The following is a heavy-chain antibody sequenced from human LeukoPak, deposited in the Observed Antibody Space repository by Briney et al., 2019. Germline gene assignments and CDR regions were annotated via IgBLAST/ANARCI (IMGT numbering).Heavy chain of an antibody. CDR3: ARRAVSYWAFDI. CDR1: GGSISSYY. D-gene: IGHD1-26*01. CDR2: IYYSGST. J-gene: IGHJ3*02. V-gene: IGHV4-59*08. Sequence: SETLSLTCTVSGGSISSYYWSWIRQPPGKGLEWIGYIYYSGSTNYNPSLKSRVTISVDTSKNQFSLKLSSVTAADTAVYYCARRAVSYWAFDIWGQGTMVTVSS.